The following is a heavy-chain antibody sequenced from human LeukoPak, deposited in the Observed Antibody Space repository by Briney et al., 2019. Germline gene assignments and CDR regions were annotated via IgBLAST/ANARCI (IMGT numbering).Heavy chain of an antibody. D-gene: IGHD3-10*01. CDR2: ISAYNGNT. CDR1: GYTFTSYG. V-gene: IGHV1-18*01. Sequence: ASVKVSCKASGYTFTSYGISWVRQAPGQGLEWMGWISAYNGNTNYAQKLQGRVTMTTDTSTSTAYMELRSLRSDDTAVYYCARDRIPMVRGVIGYDYWGKEPLVTVS. J-gene: IGHJ4*02. CDR3: ARDRIPMVRGVIGYDY.